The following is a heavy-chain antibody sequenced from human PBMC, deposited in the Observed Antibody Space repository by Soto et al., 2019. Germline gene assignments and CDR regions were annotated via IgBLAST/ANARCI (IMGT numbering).Heavy chain of an antibody. D-gene: IGHD3-16*01. CDR3: ARGPSTFQANNWFDP. V-gene: IGHV3-48*01. Sequence: EVQLVESGGGLVQPGGSLRLSCAASGFTFSSYSMNWVRQAPGKGLEWVSYISSSSSTIYYADSVKGRFTISRDNAKNSLYLQMNSLRAEDTAVYYCARGPSTFQANNWFDPLGQGTLVTGS. CDR1: GFTFSSYS. CDR2: ISSSSSTI. J-gene: IGHJ5*02.